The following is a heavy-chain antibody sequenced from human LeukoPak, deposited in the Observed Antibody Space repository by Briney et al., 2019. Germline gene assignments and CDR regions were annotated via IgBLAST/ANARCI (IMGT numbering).Heavy chain of an antibody. CDR2: MNPNSGNT. CDR1: GYTFTSYE. CDR3: ASLDDDGDSRLDG. V-gene: IGHV1-8*01. Sequence: GASVKVSCKASGYTFTSYEINWVRQATGQGLEWMGWMNPNSGNTGYAQKFQGRVTMTRNTSISTAYMELSSLRSEDTAVYYSASLDDDGDSRLDGWGQGTLVTVSS. D-gene: IGHD4-17*01. J-gene: IGHJ4*02.